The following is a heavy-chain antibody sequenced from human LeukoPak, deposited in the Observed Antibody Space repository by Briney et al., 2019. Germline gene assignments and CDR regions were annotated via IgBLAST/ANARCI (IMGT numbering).Heavy chain of an antibody. CDR2: IIPIFGTA. V-gene: IGHV1-69*01. J-gene: IGHJ3*02. CDR3: ARVSTPRYYDSSGYDASGAFDI. D-gene: IGHD3-22*01. Sequence: SVKVSCKASGGTFSSDAISWVRQAPGQGLEWMGGIIPIFGTANSAQKFQGRVTITADESTSTAYMELSRLRSDDTAVYYCARVSTPRYYDSSGYDASGAFDIWGQGTMVTVSS. CDR1: GGTFSSDA.